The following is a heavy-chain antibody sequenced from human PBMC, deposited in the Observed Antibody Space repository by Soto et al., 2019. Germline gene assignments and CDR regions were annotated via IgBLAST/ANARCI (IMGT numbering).Heavy chain of an antibody. Sequence: EVQLLESGGGLAQPGGSLRLSCAASAFTFSSYAMSWVRQAPGKGLEWVSAVSGSGDSTYYADSVKGRFTISRDNSKNTLYLHMNSLRAEDTAVYYCAKARACDCPGCTQDYWGQGTLVTVSS. D-gene: IGHD2-21*02. CDR2: VSGSGDST. CDR3: AKARACDCPGCTQDY. V-gene: IGHV3-23*01. J-gene: IGHJ4*02. CDR1: AFTFSSYA.